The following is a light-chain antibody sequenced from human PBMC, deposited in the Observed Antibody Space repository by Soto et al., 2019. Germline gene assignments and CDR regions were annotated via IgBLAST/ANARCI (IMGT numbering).Light chain of an antibody. CDR2: SNN. V-gene: IGLV1-44*01. CDR1: SSNIGSNT. J-gene: IGLJ2*01. Sequence: QSVLTQPPSASGTPGQRVTISCSRSSSNIGSNTVNWYQQLPGTAPKLLIYSNNQRPSGVPDRLSGSKSGTSASLAISGLQSEDEADYYCAGWDDSLNGVVFGGGTKLTVL. CDR3: AGWDDSLNGVV.